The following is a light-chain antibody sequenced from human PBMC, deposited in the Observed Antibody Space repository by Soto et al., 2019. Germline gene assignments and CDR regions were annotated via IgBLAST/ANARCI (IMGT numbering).Light chain of an antibody. CDR2: ANN. Sequence: QSVLTQPPSVSGAPGQGVTISCSGSSSNIGVGYDVQCYQQLPGAAPQLLIFANNNRPSGVPDRFSGSKSGSTASLAITGLQAEDAGDYYCQSYDSSLTGGIFGGGTKLTVL. J-gene: IGLJ2*01. CDR1: SSNIGVGYD. V-gene: IGLV1-40*01. CDR3: QSYDSSLTGGI.